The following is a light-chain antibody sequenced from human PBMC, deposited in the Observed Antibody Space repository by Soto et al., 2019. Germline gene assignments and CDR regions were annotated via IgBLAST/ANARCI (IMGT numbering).Light chain of an antibody. CDR2: GAS. CDR3: QQYNNWPQT. V-gene: IGKV3-15*01. CDR1: QSVSSN. Sequence: EIVMTQSPATLSVSPGERATLSCRASQSVSSNLAWYQQKRGQAPRLLIYGASTRATGIPARFSGSGSGTDFTLTISSLQSEDFAIYYCQQYNNWPQTFGQGTKVEIK. J-gene: IGKJ1*01.